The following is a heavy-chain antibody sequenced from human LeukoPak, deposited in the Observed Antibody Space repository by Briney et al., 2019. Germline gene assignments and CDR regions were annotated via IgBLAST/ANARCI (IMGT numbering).Heavy chain of an antibody. J-gene: IGHJ4*02. CDR3: ARDPGRRNSGYDLGD. V-gene: IGHV4-61*02. CDR2: IYTSGST. Sequence: SETLSLTCTVSGYSISSSYYWSWIRQPAGKGLEWIGRIYTSGSTNYNPSLKSRVTISVDTSKNQFSLKLSSVTAADTAVYYCARDPGRRNSGYDLGDWGQGTLVTVSS. CDR1: GYSISSSYY. D-gene: IGHD5-12*01.